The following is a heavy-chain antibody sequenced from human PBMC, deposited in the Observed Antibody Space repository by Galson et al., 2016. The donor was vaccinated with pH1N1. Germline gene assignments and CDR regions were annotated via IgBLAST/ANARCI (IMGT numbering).Heavy chain of an antibody. CDR3: SRDGDRRGDYRPWGDY. J-gene: IGHJ4*02. D-gene: IGHD4-17*01. CDR2: INQDGTEK. V-gene: IGHV3-7*03. CDR1: EFTLQTCP. Sequence: SLRLSCAAFEFTLQTCPMSWVRQVPGKGLEWVANINQDGTEKNYVDSVKDRFIISRDVAKNSLYLQMSRLTAEDTATYFCSRDGDRRGDYRPWGDYWGQGSLVIVSS.